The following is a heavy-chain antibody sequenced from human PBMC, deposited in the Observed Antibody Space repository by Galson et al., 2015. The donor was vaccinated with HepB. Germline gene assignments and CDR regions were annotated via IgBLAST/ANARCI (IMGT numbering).Heavy chain of an antibody. V-gene: IGHV1-8*01. CDR3: ARGRAYDFWSGWGMDV. CDR1: GYTFTSYD. Sequence: SVKVSCKASGYTFTSYDINWVRQATGQGLEWMGWMNPNSGNTGYAQKFQGRVTMTRNTSISTAYMELSSLRSEDTAVYYCARGRAYDFWSGWGMDVWGQGTTVTVSS. D-gene: IGHD3-3*01. CDR2: MNPNSGNT. J-gene: IGHJ6*02.